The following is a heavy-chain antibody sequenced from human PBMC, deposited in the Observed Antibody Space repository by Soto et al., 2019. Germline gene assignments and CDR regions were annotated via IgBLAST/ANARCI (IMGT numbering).Heavy chain of an antibody. J-gene: IGHJ4*02. CDR3: ASRSSGWYLDY. CDR1: GFTFSSYA. Sequence: EVQLLESGGGLVQPGGSLRLSCAASGFTFSSYAMNWVRQAPGKGLEWVSVISGSGGSTYYADSVKGRFTISRDNSKNPLARQMNSLGGEDTAVYYCASRSSGWYLDYWGQGTLVTVSS. V-gene: IGHV3-23*01. CDR2: ISGSGGST. D-gene: IGHD6-19*01.